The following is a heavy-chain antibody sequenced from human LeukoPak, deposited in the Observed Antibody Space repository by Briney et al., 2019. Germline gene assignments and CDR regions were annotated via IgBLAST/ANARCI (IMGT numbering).Heavy chain of an antibody. Sequence: GGSLRLYCAASGFTFSSYSMNWVRQAPGKGLEWVSSISSSSSYIYYADSVKGRFTISRDNAKNSLYLQMNSLRAEDTAVYYCARDGDSSGYYYGTFDYWGQGTLVTVSS. CDR2: ISSSSSYI. J-gene: IGHJ4*02. CDR3: ARDGDSSGYYYGTFDY. D-gene: IGHD3-22*01. V-gene: IGHV3-21*01. CDR1: GFTFSSYS.